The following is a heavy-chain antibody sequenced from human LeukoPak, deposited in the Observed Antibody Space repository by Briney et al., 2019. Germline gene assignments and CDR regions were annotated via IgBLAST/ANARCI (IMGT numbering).Heavy chain of an antibody. CDR3: TTVGGDYYESSLYFQH. CDR1: GFTFSSYG. D-gene: IGHD3-22*01. CDR2: ISYHGSNK. J-gene: IGHJ1*01. V-gene: IGHV3-30*03. Sequence: GGSLRLSCAASGFTFSSYGMYWVRQAPGKGLEWVAVISYHGSNKYYADSVKGRFTISRDNSKNTLYLQMNSLRGEDTAVYYCTTVGGDYYESSLYFQHWGQGTLVTVSS.